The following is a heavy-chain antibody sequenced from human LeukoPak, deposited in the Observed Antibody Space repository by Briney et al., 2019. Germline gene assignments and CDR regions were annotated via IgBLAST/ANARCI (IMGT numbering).Heavy chain of an antibody. CDR3: ARHGGRDGYNYVSAFDI. V-gene: IGHV4-59*08. CDR1: GGSISSYY. Sequence: PSETLSLTCTVSGGSISSYYWSWIRQPPGKGLEWIGYIYYSGSTNYNPSLKSRVTISVDTSKDQFSLKLSSVTAADTTVYYCARHGGRDGYNYVSAFDIWGQGTMVTVSS. J-gene: IGHJ3*02. D-gene: IGHD5-24*01. CDR2: IYYSGST.